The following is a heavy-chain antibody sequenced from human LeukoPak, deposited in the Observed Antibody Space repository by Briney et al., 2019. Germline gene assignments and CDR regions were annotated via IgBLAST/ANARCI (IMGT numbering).Heavy chain of an antibody. Sequence: PGGSLRLSCAASGFTFNIYGMSWVRQAPGKGLEWVSTISSGGDRTYYADSVKGRFTISRDNSKNTLYLQMVSLRVDDTAVYYCAKRHPLAAAATSYFDNWGQGTLVTVSS. V-gene: IGHV3-23*01. CDR2: ISSGGDRT. J-gene: IGHJ4*02. D-gene: IGHD6-13*01. CDR1: GFTFNIYG. CDR3: AKRHPLAAAATSYFDN.